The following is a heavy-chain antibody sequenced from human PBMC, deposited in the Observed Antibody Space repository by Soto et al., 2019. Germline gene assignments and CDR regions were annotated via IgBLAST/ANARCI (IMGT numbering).Heavy chain of an antibody. V-gene: IGHV4-34*01. CDR3: ARGRVYYSYMDV. CDR1: GESVSGDY. CDR2: VNHSGST. Sequence: SETLSLTCAVSGESVSGDYWNWIRQPPGKRLEWIGEVNHSGSTNYNPSLKRRVTISVDTSKNQFSLNLSSVTAADTAVYYCARGRVYYSYMDVWDKGTAVTVSS. J-gene: IGHJ6*03.